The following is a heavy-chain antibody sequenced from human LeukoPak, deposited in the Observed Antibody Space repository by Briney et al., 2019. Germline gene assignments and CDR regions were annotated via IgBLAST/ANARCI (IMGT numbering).Heavy chain of an antibody. CDR3: ATAAGPYYFDY. Sequence: ASVKVSCKASGYTFTSYYMHWVRHAPGQGLGWMGIINPSGGSTSYAQKFQGRVTMTRDTSTSTVYMELSSLRSEDTAVYYCATAAGPYYFDYWGQGTLVTVSS. D-gene: IGHD6-13*01. V-gene: IGHV1-46*03. J-gene: IGHJ4*02. CDR1: GYTFTSYY. CDR2: INPSGGST.